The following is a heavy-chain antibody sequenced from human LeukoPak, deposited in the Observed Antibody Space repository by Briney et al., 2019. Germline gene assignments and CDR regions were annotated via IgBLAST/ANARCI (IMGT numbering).Heavy chain of an antibody. CDR1: GGSISSGGYY. D-gene: IGHD6-13*01. Sequence: NPSQTLSLTCTVSGGSISSGGYYWSWIRQHPGKGLEWIGCIYDSGSTFYNPSHKSRVTISMHTSKKQFSLRLSSATAADTAVYYCARNTGIAAAGNPSYYYYYYMDVWGKGTTVTVSS. J-gene: IGHJ6*03. CDR3: ARNTGIAAAGNPSYYYYYYMDV. CDR2: IYDSGST. V-gene: IGHV4-31*03.